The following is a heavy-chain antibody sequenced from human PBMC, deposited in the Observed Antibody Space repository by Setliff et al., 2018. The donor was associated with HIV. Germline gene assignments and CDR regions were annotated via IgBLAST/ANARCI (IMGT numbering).Heavy chain of an antibody. CDR1: GFNFKTYG. CDR2: IGSSNHR. J-gene: IGHJ4*02. V-gene: IGHV3-21*05. Sequence: PGGSLRLSCAASGFNFKTYGMTWVRQAPGKGLDWVAHIGSSNHRFSAGSVKGRFTISRDNPKNSLFLQMSSLRVEDTAVYYCARILEPHYFDYWGQGILVTVSS. D-gene: IGHD1-1*01. CDR3: ARILEPHYFDY.